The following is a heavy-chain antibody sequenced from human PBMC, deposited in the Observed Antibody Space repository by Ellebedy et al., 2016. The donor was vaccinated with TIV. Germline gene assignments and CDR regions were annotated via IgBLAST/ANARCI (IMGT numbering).Heavy chain of an antibody. V-gene: IGHV4-34*01. CDR1: GGSFSGYY. CDR3: ARGRQQLVLWKYYFDY. CDR2: INHSGST. Sequence: MPSETLSLTCAVYGGSFSGYYWSRIRQPPGKGLEWIGEINHSGSTNYNPSLKSRVTISVDTSKNQFSLKLSSVTAADTAVYYCARGRQQLVLWKYYFDYWGQGTLVTVSS. J-gene: IGHJ4*02. D-gene: IGHD6-13*01.